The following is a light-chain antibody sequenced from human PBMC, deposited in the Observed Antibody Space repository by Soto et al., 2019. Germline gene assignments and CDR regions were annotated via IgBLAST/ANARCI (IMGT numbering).Light chain of an antibody. Sequence: EIVSTQPPGTLALSPWEGAPLSRRASHSVSSSYIAWYQQRPGQTPSLLIYGASTRATGIPDRFSGSGSGTHFTPTISRLEPGDFAVYYCQHFGGTTFTFGQGTRLEI. CDR1: HSVSSSY. V-gene: IGKV3-20*01. J-gene: IGKJ5*01. CDR3: QHFGGTTFT. CDR2: GAS.